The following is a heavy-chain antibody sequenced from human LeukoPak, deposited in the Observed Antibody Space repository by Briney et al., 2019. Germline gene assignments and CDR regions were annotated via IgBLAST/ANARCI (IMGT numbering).Heavy chain of an antibody. V-gene: IGHV1-2*02. D-gene: IGHD3-10*01. CDR2: INPNSGGT. CDR1: GYTFTGYY. J-gene: IGHJ6*03. CDR3: AREGLWLDYYYMDV. Sequence: ASVKVSCKASGYTFTGYYMHWVRQAPGQGLEWMGWINPNSGGTNYAQKFQGRVTMTRDTSISTAYMELRSLRSDDTAVYYCAREGLWLDYYYMDVWGKGTTVTVSS.